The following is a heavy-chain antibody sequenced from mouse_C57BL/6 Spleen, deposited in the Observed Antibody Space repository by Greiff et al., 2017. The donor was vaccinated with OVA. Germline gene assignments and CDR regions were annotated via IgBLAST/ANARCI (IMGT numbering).Heavy chain of an antibody. J-gene: IGHJ2*01. CDR1: GYTFTSYW. Sequence: VKLQQPGAELVKPGASVKLSCKASGYTFTSYWMHWVKQRPGQGLEWIGMIHPNSGSTNYNEKFKSKATLTVDKSSSTAYMQLSSLTSEDSAVYYCARAQGRSFDYWGQGTTLTVSS. V-gene: IGHV1-64*01. CDR3: ARAQGRSFDY. CDR2: IHPNSGST.